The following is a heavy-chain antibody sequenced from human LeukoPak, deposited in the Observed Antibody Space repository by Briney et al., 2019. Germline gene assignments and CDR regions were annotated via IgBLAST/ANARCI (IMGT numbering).Heavy chain of an antibody. J-gene: IGHJ3*02. V-gene: IGHV4-59*08. CDR1: GGSISSYY. Sequence: SETLSLTCTVSGGSISSYYWSWIRQPPGKGLEWIGYIYYSGSTNYNPSLKSRVTISVDTSKNQFSLKLSSVTAADTAVYYCARHSYLSYGSGSYFGAFDIWGQGTMVTVSS. CDR3: ARHSYLSYGSGSYFGAFDI. CDR2: IYYSGST. D-gene: IGHD3-10*01.